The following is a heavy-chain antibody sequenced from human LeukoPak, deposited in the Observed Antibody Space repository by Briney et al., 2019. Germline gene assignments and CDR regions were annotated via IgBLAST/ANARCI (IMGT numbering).Heavy chain of an antibody. CDR1: GRSISSYY. Sequence: PSETLSLTCTVSGRSISSYYWSCIRQPPGKGLEWIGTIYYSGSTKNNPSLNSRVTISVDTSKIQFSLKLSSVTAADTAVYYCAREVAGIQLFDYWGQGTLVTVSS. CDR3: AREVAGIQLFDY. D-gene: IGHD5-18*01. CDR2: IYYSGST. J-gene: IGHJ4*02. V-gene: IGHV4-59*01.